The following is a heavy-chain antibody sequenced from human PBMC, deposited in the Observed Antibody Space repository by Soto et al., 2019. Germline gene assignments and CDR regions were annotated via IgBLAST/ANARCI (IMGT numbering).Heavy chain of an antibody. J-gene: IGHJ4*02. CDR2: IYHSGST. V-gene: IGHV4-4*02. CDR3: ARHSNRNYGLYYFDY. D-gene: IGHD4-4*01. CDR1: SGSISSSNW. Sequence: SETLSLTCAVSSGSISSSNWWSWVRQPPGKGLEWIEEIYHSGSTNYNPSLKSRVTISVDKSKNQFSLKLSSATAADTAVYYCARHSNRNYGLYYFDYWGLGALVTSPQ.